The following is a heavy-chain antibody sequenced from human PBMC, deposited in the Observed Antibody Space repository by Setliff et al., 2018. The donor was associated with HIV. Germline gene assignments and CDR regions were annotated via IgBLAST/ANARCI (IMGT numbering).Heavy chain of an antibody. Sequence: SETLSLTCTVSGDSLTSANSYWGWIRQPPGKGLEWTGSIYYSGSPYYSPSFKSRVTMSVDTSKNQFSLKINSVTAADTALYYCARPPAEYSVRGVPALFEFWGRGALVTVSS. CDR2: IYYSGSP. V-gene: IGHV4-39*01. CDR3: ARPPAEYSVRGVPALFEF. CDR1: GDSLTSANSY. D-gene: IGHD3-10*01. J-gene: IGHJ4*02.